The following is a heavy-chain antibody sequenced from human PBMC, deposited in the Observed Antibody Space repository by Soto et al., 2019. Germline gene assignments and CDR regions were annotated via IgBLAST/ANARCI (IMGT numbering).Heavy chain of an antibody. Sequence: PEGFLRLSCAASGFTVSSNYMSWVRQAPGKGLEWVSVIYSGGSTYYADSVKGRFTISRDNSKNTLYLQMNSLRAEDTAVYYCARDLGDYPYYYYGMDVWGQGTTVTVSS. CDR1: GFTVSSNY. CDR3: ARDLGDYPYYYYGMDV. J-gene: IGHJ6*02. V-gene: IGHV3-53*01. D-gene: IGHD4-17*01. CDR2: IYSGGST.